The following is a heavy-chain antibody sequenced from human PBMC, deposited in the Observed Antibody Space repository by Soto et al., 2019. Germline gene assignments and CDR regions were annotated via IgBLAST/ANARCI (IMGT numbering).Heavy chain of an antibody. CDR2: ISGTGGT. CDR1: GFTFSSHV. V-gene: IGHV3-23*01. CDR3: AKDRRGAYCSGGICYSPDY. D-gene: IGHD2-15*01. Sequence: EVQLWESGGGLVQPGGSLRLSCAVSGFTFSSHVMSWVRQAPGKGLEWVSAISGTGGTYYADSVKGRFTISRDNSKNALYLQMNNLRDEDTAVYYCAKDRRGAYCSGGICYSPDYWGQGTLVIVS. J-gene: IGHJ4*02.